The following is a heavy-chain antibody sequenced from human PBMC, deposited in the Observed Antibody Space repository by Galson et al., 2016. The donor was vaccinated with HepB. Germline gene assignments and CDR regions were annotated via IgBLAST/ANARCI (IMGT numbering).Heavy chain of an antibody. D-gene: IGHD4-23*01. CDR3: AKDMSSPTVAAGIDY. J-gene: IGHJ4*02. Sequence: SLRLSCAASGFTFSNYGMHWVRQAPGKGLESVSFIAYDGSIKYYSDSVRGRFTISRDNSKNTVYLQMNSLRPEDTAVFFCAKDMSSPTVAAGIDYRGQGTPVTVSS. CDR2: IAYDGSIK. CDR1: GFTFSNYG. V-gene: IGHV3-30*18.